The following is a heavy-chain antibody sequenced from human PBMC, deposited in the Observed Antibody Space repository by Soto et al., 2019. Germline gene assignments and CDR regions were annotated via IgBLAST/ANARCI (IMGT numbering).Heavy chain of an antibody. V-gene: IGHV4-34*01. CDR3: ARGTGVPYYYDSSGYRYYYGMDV. D-gene: IGHD3-22*01. J-gene: IGHJ6*02. CDR2: INHSGST. CDR1: GGSFSGYY. Sequence: PSETLSLTCAVYGGSFSGYYWSWIRKPPGKGLEWIGEINHSGSTNYNPSLKSRVTISVDTSKNQFSLKLSSVTAADTAVYYCARGTGVPYYYDSSGYRYYYGMDVWGQGTTVTVSS.